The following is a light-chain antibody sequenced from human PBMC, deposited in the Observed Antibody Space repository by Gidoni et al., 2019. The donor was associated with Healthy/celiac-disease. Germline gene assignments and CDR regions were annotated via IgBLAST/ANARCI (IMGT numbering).Light chain of an antibody. Sequence: IVMTQSPATLSVSPGERATPSCRASQSVSSNLAWYQQKPGQAPRLLIYGASTRATGIPARFSGSGSGTEFTLTISSLQSEDFAVYYCQQYNNWPRWTFGQGTKVEIK. J-gene: IGKJ1*01. CDR3: QQYNNWPRWT. V-gene: IGKV3-15*01. CDR1: QSVSSN. CDR2: GAS.